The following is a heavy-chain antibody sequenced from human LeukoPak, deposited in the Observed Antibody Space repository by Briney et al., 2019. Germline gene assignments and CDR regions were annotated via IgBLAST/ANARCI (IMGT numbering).Heavy chain of an antibody. Sequence: PGGSLRPSCAASGFTFSNSGMHWVRQAPGKGLEWVAVIWFDGSNEYYADSVKGRFTISRDNSKNTLYLQMNSLRAEDTAVYYCARGDIQLWGIDYWGQGTLSPSPQ. CDR2: IWFDGSNE. D-gene: IGHD5-18*01. V-gene: IGHV3-33*01. J-gene: IGHJ4*02. CDR1: GFTFSNSG. CDR3: ARGDIQLWGIDY.